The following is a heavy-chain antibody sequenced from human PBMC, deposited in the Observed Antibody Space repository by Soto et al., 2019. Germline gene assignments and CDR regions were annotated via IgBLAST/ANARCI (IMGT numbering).Heavy chain of an antibody. J-gene: IGHJ4*02. Sequence: QVQLVESGGGVVPPGESLRLSCAGSGFTFSSYGMDWVRQAPGKGLEWVAVISYDGSNKYYVDSVKGRFTISRDNSKNTLYLQMNSLRAEDTAVYYCAKDRMGAGIRGYFDYWGQGMLVTVSS. V-gene: IGHV3-30*18. CDR1: GFTFSSYG. CDR3: AKDRMGAGIRGYFDY. CDR2: ISYDGSNK. D-gene: IGHD3-10*01.